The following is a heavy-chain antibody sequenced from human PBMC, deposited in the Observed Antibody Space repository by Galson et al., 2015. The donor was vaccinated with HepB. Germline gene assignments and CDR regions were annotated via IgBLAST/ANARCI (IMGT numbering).Heavy chain of an antibody. CDR2: ISSYNGDT. J-gene: IGHJ6*02. D-gene: IGHD3-10*01. CDR1: GSTFTDYG. Sequence: SVTVSCKASGSTFTDYGFNWVRQAPGQGLEWMGWISSYNGDTDYAQNFQNRVTMTTDTSTNTAYMEVRSLTSADTAVYYCARSGGVSSYYYYSMDVWGQGTTVTVSS. CDR3: ARSGGVSSYYYYSMDV. V-gene: IGHV1-18*04.